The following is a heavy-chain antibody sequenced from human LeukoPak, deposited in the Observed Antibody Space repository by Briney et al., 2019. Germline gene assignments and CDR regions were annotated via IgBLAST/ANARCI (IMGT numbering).Heavy chain of an antibody. V-gene: IGHV4-4*07. CDR1: GGSISSYY. CDR2: IYTSGST. D-gene: IGHD3-10*01. CDR3: ASNLAITMVRGAIVN. Sequence: SETLSLTCTVSGGSISSYYWSWIRQPAGKGLEWIGRIYTSGSTNYNPSLKSRVTISVDTSKNQFSLKLSSVTAADTAVYYCASNLAITMVRGAIVNWGQGTLVTVSS. J-gene: IGHJ4*02.